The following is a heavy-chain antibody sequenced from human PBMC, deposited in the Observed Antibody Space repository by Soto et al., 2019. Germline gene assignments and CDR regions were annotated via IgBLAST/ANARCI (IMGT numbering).Heavy chain of an antibody. CDR2: ISASYQI. Sequence: GGSLRLSCTGSGFTFSAYIINWVRQAPGKGLEWVSSISASYQIYQSDSMKGRFTISRENARNSVYLQINSLRDEDTALYYCSRSPEVGVRGGYWGQGTPVTVSS. D-gene: IGHD3-3*01. J-gene: IGHJ4*02. V-gene: IGHV3-21*01. CDR1: GFTFSAYI. CDR3: SRSPEVGVRGGY.